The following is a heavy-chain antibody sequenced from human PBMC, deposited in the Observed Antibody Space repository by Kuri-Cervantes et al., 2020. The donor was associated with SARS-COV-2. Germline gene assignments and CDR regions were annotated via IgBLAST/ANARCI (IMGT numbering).Heavy chain of an antibody. CDR3: AKDPTATTEYYYAMDV. CDR1: GFSFSSYA. J-gene: IGHJ6*02. V-gene: IGHV3-23*01. Sequence: GESLKISCAASGFSFSSYAMSWVRQAPGKGLEWVSVISGSGTGAYYADSVKGRFTISRDNSKNTLYLQMNSLSAEDTAVYFCAKDPTATTEYYYAMDVWGQGTTVTVS. D-gene: IGHD1-7*01. CDR2: ISGSGTGA.